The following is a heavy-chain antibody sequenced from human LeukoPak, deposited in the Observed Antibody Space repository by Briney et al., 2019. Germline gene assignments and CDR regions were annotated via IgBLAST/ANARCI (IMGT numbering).Heavy chain of an antibody. V-gene: IGHV3-21*01. CDR3: ARDPSITIFGVAPDY. J-gene: IGHJ4*02. CDR2: ISSSSSYI. Sequence: GGSLRLSCAASGFTFSSYSMNWVRQAPGKGLEWVSSISSSSSYIYYEDSVKGRFTISRDNAKNSLYLQMNSLRAEDTAVYYCARDPSITIFGVAPDYWGQGTLVTVSS. D-gene: IGHD3-3*01. CDR1: GFTFSSYS.